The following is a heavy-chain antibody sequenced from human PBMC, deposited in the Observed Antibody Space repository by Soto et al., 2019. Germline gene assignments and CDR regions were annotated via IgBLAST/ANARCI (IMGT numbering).Heavy chain of an antibody. V-gene: IGHV1-18*01. Sequence: GTSVKVSCKASGYTFTSYGISWVRQAPGQGLEWMGWISAYNGNTNYAQKLQGRVTMTTDTSTSTAYMELRSLRSDDTAVYYCARDPSPSLLRYFEWLSLGYYYYDMDVWGQGTTLTVSS. CDR2: ISAYNGNT. CDR3: ARDPSPSLLRYFEWLSLGYYYYDMDV. J-gene: IGHJ6*02. D-gene: IGHD3-9*01. CDR1: GYTFTSYG.